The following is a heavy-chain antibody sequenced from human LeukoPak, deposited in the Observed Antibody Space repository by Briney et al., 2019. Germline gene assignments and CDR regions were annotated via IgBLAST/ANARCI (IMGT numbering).Heavy chain of an antibody. CDR2: IYYSGST. CDR1: GGSISSYY. Sequence: SETLSLTCTVSGGSISSYYWSWIRQPPGKGLERIGYIYYSGSTNYNPSLKSRVTISVDTSKNQFSLKLSSVTAADTAVYYCATLGYCSGGSCSGLYNWFDPWGQGTLVTVSS. D-gene: IGHD2-15*01. J-gene: IGHJ5*02. V-gene: IGHV4-59*08. CDR3: ATLGYCSGGSCSGLYNWFDP.